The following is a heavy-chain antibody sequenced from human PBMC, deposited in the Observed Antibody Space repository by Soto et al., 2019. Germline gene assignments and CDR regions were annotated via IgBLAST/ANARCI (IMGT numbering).Heavy chain of an antibody. CDR3: AREVPPHY. CDR2: IYSGDIT. J-gene: IGHJ4*02. V-gene: IGHV3-53*01. CDR1: GFTVTSNY. Sequence: GGSLRLSCAASGFTVTSNYMSWVRQAPGKGLEWVSIIYSGDITYYAEFVKGRFTISSDNVKNTVYLQLNRLSAEDTAVYFCAREVPPHYWGQGTLVTVS.